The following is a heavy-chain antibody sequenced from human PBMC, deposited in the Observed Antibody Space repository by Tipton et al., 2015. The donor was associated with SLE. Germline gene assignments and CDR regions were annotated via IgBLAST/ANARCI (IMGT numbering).Heavy chain of an antibody. CDR1: GFTFSSHW. Sequence: SLRLSCAASGFTFSSHWMHWVRQAPGKGLVWVSQISVDGSGTTYADSVKGRFTLSRDNANNAVYLQMNSLRAEDTAVYYCVRGGFGSGLDCWGQGTLVTVSS. J-gene: IGHJ4*02. CDR2: ISVDGSGT. CDR3: VRGGFGSGLDC. V-gene: IGHV3-74*03. D-gene: IGHD3-10*01.